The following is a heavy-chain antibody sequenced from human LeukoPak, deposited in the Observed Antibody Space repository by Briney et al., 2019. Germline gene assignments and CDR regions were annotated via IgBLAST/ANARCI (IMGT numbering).Heavy chain of an antibody. Sequence: ETPSVTCTVSGGSISGYYWSWIRQPPGEGLEWIGYIYYSGSTKYNPSLKSRVTISVDTSKNQFSLKLSSVTAADTAVYYCARHRNWAILYYFDYWGQGTLVTVSS. CDR3: ARHRNWAILYYFDY. CDR2: IYYSGST. CDR1: GGSISGYY. D-gene: IGHD7-27*01. J-gene: IGHJ4*02. V-gene: IGHV4-59*08.